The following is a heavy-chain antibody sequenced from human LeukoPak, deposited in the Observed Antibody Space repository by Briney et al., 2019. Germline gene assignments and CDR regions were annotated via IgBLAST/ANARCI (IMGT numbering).Heavy chain of an antibody. V-gene: IGHV3-21*04. Sequence: KSGGSLRLSCAASGFTFSSYSMNWVRQAPGKGLEWVSSISSSSSYIYYADSVKGRFTISRDNSKNTLYLQMNSLRVEDTAVYYCARVSSMLRGPLVIYYFDFWGQGTLVTVSS. J-gene: IGHJ4*02. D-gene: IGHD3-10*01. CDR3: ARVSSMLRGPLVIYYFDF. CDR1: GFTFSSYS. CDR2: ISSSSSYI.